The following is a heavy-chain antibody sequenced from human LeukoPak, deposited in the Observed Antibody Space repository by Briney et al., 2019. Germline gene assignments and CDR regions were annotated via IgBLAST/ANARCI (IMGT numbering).Heavy chain of an antibody. CDR1: GGSFSGYY. D-gene: IGHD2-2*01. J-gene: IGHJ6*02. V-gene: IGHV4-34*01. Sequence: SETLSLTCAVYGGSFSGYYWSWIRQPPGKGLEWIGEINHSGSTNYNPSLKSRVTISVDTSKNQFSLKLSSVTAADTAVYYCAAGCSSTSCYAYFGMDVWGQGTTVTVSS. CDR2: INHSGST. CDR3: AAGCSSTSCYAYFGMDV.